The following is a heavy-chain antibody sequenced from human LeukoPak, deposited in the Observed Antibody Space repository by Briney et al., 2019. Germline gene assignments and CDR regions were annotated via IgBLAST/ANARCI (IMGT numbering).Heavy chain of an antibody. CDR2: IYYSGST. CDR3: ASGQGEWPRYYYYYGMDV. Sequence: SENPSLTCTVSGGSISSYYWSWIRQPPGKGLEWIGYIYYSGSTNYNPSLKSRVTISVDTSKNQFSLKLSSVTAADTAVYYCASGQGEWPRYYYYYGMDVWGQGTTVTVSS. D-gene: IGHD3-16*01. V-gene: IGHV4-59*08. J-gene: IGHJ6*02. CDR1: GGSISSYY.